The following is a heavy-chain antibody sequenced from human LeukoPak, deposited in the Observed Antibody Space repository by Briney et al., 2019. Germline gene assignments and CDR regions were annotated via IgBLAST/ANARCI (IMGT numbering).Heavy chain of an antibody. CDR2: IYYSGSH. V-gene: IGHV4-59*01. CDR3: ARTYCTGSNCYRAAFDI. J-gene: IGHJ3*02. Sequence: SETLSLTCTVCDGSISNYYWRWLRQPPGKGLEWIGYIYYSGSHKYNPSLKRRVTISVDTSKNQFYLKLSFVTAADTAVYYCARTYCTGSNCYRAAFDIWGQGTMVTVSS. D-gene: IGHD2-2*01. CDR1: DGSISNYY.